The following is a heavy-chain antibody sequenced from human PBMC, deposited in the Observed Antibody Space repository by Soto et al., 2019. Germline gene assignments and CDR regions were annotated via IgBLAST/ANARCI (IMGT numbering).Heavy chain of an antibody. J-gene: IGHJ4*02. CDR3: ARDNPSGYGDC. CDR2: ISSSSSTI. D-gene: IGHD5-12*01. V-gene: IGHV3-48*01. CDR1: GFTVSSHS. Sequence: EVQLVESGGGLVQPGGSLRLSCAASGFTVSSHSINWVRQAPGKGLEWVSYISSSSSTIYYADSVKGRFTISRDNAKNSLSLQMNSLRAEDTAVYYCARDNPSGYGDCWGQGTLVTVSS.